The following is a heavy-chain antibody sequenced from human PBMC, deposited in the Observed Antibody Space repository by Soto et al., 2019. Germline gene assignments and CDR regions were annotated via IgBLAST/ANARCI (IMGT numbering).Heavy chain of an antibody. D-gene: IGHD3-22*01. V-gene: IGHV3-7*03. J-gene: IGHJ4*02. CDR1: GFTFSSYW. CDR3: ASSPHKDSRPDY. Sequence: GGSLRLSCAASGFTFSSYWMSWVRQAPGRGLEWMANIKYDGSEKYYVDSVKGRLTISRDNAKNSLYLQMNSLRAEDTAVYYCASSPHKDSRPDYWGQGTLVTISS. CDR2: IKYDGSEK.